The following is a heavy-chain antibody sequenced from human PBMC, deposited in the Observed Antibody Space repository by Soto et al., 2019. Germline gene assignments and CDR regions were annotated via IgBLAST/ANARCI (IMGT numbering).Heavy chain of an antibody. CDR3: ARADCSSTSCPVFYYYYYGMDV. CDR1: GFTFSSYS. Sequence: PGGSLRLSCAASGFTFSSYSMNWVRQAPGKGLEWVSSISSSSSYIYYADSVKGRFTISRDNAKNSLYLQMNSLRAEDTAVYYCARADCSSTSCPVFYYYYYGMDVWGQGTTVTVSS. CDR2: ISSSSSYI. D-gene: IGHD2-2*01. V-gene: IGHV3-21*01. J-gene: IGHJ6*02.